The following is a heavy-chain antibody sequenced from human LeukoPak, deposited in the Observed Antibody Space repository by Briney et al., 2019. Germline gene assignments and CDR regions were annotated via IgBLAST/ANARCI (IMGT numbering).Heavy chain of an antibody. J-gene: IGHJ4*02. V-gene: IGHV4-38-2*02. D-gene: IGHD3-9*01. CDR3: ARVPRHYDILTGYYSGGYFDY. Sequence: SETLSLTCTVSGYSISSGFYWGWIRQPPGKGLEWIGSIYHSGSTYYNPSLKSRVTISVDTSKNQFSLNLSSVTAADTAVYYCARVPRHYDILTGYYSGGYFDYWGQGTLVTVSS. CDR2: IYHSGST. CDR1: GYSISSGFY.